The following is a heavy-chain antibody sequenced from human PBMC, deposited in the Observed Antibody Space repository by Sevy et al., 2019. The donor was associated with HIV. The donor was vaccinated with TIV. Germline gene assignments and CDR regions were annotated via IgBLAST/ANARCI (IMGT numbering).Heavy chain of an antibody. CDR1: GFRFSSYG. V-gene: IGHV3-30*02. D-gene: IGHD3-16*02. CDR2: LSYDGSKE. CDR3: TKDMVTFGGIIANSPGGFDI. Sequence: GGSLRLSCAASGFRFSSYGMNWVRQAPGKGLEWVAFLSYDGSKEDYAASLKGRFTISRDNSKNTFYVEMNSLRAEDTAVYHCTKDMVTFGGIIANSPGGFDIWGQGTMVTVSS. J-gene: IGHJ3*02.